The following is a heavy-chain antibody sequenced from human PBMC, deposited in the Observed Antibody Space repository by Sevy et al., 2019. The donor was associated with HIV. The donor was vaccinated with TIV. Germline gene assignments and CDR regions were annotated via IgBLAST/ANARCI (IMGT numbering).Heavy chain of an antibody. CDR1: GFTFSSYG. CDR3: ARGKSSCGGDCYYDAFDI. D-gene: IGHD2-21*02. J-gene: IGHJ3*02. CDR2: IWYDGRNK. Sequence: GGSLRLSCAASGFTFSSYGMHWVRQAPGKGLEWVAVIWYDGRNKYYADSVKGRFTISRDNSKNTMYLQMNSLRAEDKAVYYCARGKSSCGGDCYYDAFDIWGQGTMVTVSS. V-gene: IGHV3-33*01.